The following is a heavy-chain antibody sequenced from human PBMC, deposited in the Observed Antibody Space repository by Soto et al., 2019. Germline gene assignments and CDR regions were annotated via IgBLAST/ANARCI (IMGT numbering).Heavy chain of an antibody. CDR2: IYYSGST. CDR1: GGSISSGGYY. J-gene: IGHJ4*02. V-gene: IGHV4-31*03. D-gene: IGHD3-22*01. CDR3: ARRFDYYDSSGYYSLFDY. Sequence: SETLSLTCTVSGGSISSGGYYWSWIRQHPGKGLEWIGYIYYSGSTYYNPSLKSRVTISVDTSKNQFSLKLSSVTAADTAVYYCARRFDYYDSSGYYSLFDYWGQGTLVTVSS.